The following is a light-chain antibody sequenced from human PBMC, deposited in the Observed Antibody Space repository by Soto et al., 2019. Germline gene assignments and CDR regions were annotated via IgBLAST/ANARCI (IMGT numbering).Light chain of an antibody. CDR3: QQYQSYPWT. V-gene: IGKV1-5*03. Sequence: DIQMTQSPSTLSASVGDRVTITCRASQIISRRLAWYQQKPGKAPKLLIYRASTLKSGVPSRFSGSGSGTEFTLTINSLQPDDSATYYCQQYQSYPWTFGQGTKVDIK. CDR2: RAS. CDR1: QIISRR. J-gene: IGKJ1*01.